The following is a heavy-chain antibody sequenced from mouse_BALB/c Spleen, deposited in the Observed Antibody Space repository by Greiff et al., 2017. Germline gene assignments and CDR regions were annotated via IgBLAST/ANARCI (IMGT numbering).Heavy chain of an antibody. Sequence: DVKLVESGGGLVQPGGSLRLSCATSGFTFTDYYMSWVRQPPGKALEWLGFIRNKANGYTTEYSASVKGRFTISRDNSQSILYLQMNTLRAEDSATYYCAGDKVEDYWGQGTSVTVSS. J-gene: IGHJ4*01. CDR3: AGDKVEDY. CDR1: GFTFTDYY. V-gene: IGHV7-3*02. D-gene: IGHD1-1*02. CDR2: IRNKANGYTT.